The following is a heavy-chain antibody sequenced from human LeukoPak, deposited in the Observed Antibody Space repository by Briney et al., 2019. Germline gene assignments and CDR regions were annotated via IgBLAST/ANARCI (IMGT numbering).Heavy chain of an antibody. V-gene: IGHV5-51*03. J-gene: IGHJ3*02. CDR2: MYPGDSET. Sequence: GESLKISCQGSGYFFTSYWIGWVRQMPGEGLEWMGIMYPGDSETRYSPSFQSQVTISPDKSISTAYLQWSSLKASDTAIYYCATTLYSGIYGDAFDIWGQGTMVTVSS. CDR3: ATTLYSGIYGDAFDI. CDR1: GYFFTSYW. D-gene: IGHD1-26*01.